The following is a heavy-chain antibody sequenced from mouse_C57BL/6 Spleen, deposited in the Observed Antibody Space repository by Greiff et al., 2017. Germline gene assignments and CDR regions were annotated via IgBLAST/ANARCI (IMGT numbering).Heavy chain of an antibody. V-gene: IGHV6-3*01. J-gene: IGHJ2*01. CDR2: IRLKSDNYAT. D-gene: IGHD2-3*01. CDR3: TGYDGTSGYFDY. CDR1: GFTFSNYW. Sequence: EVKLMESGGGLVQPGGSMKLSCVASGFTFSNYWMNWVRQSPEKGLEWVAQIRLKSDNYATHYAESVKGRFTISRDDSKSSVYLQMNNLRAEDTGIYYCTGYDGTSGYFDYWGQGTTLTVSS.